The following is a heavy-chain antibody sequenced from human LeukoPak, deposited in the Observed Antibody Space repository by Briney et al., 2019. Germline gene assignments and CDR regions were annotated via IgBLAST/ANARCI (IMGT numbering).Heavy chain of an antibody. CDR3: ARPPSRGYSSSFEY. V-gene: IGHV5-51*01. CDR1: GYSFPTYW. J-gene: IGHJ4*02. D-gene: IGHD2-2*03. CDR2: IYPDESNI. Sequence: GESLKFSCKGSGYSFPTYWIAWVRQMPGKGLEWMGIIYPDESNIRYSPSFQGQVNISADKSITTAYLQWSSLKASDTAMYYCARPPSRGYSSSFEYWGQGTLVTVSS.